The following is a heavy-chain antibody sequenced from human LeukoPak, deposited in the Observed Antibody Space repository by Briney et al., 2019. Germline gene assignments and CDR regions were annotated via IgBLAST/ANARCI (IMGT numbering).Heavy chain of an antibody. J-gene: IGHJ5*02. Sequence: SETLSLTCAVYGGSFSGYYWSWIRQPPGKGLEWIGEINHRGSTNYNPSLKSRVTISVDTSKNQFSLKLSSVTAADTAVYYCARVRALYCSGGSCYPSSPHNWFDPWGQGTLVTVSS. V-gene: IGHV4-34*01. CDR2: INHRGST. CDR3: ARVRALYCSGGSCYPSSPHNWFDP. D-gene: IGHD2-15*01. CDR1: GGSFSGYY.